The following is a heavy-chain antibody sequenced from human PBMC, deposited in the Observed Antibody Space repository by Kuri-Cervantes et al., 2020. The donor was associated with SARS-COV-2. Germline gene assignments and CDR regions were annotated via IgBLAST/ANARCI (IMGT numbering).Heavy chain of an antibody. CDR2: LDTSGSP. Sequence: LRLSCAVSGVSVTGGTYYWAWIRQPAGKGLEWIGHLDTSGSPTYNPSLQSRVTISLDTSNNQVSLKLSSVTAADTAVYYCARVRGGLYLGYYYYYMDGWGKGTTVTVSS. CDR3: ARVRGGLYLGYYYYYMDG. J-gene: IGHJ6*03. CDR1: GVSVTGGTYY. D-gene: IGHD3-16*01. V-gene: IGHV4-61*09.